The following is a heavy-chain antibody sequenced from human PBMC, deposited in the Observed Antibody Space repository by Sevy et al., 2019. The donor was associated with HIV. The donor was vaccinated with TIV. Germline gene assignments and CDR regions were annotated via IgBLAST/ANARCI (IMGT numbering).Heavy chain of an antibody. Sequence: GGSLRLSCAASGFTVSSNYMSWVRQPPGKGLEWVSVIYSGGSTYYADSVKGRFTISRDNSKNTLYLQMNSLRAEDTAVYYCARDGGYSYGGDYWGQGTLVTVSS. V-gene: IGHV3-53*01. J-gene: IGHJ4*02. CDR3: ARDGGYSYGGDY. CDR1: GFTVSSNY. D-gene: IGHD5-18*01. CDR2: IYSGGST.